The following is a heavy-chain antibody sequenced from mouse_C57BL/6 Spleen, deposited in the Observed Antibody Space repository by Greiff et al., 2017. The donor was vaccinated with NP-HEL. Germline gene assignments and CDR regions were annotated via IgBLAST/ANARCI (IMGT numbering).Heavy chain of an antibody. D-gene: IGHD4-1*01. V-gene: IGHV5-16*01. J-gene: IGHJ2*01. CDR2: INYDGSST. CDR1: GFTFSDYY. Sequence: EVKLMESEGGLVQPGSSMKLSCTASGFTFSDYYMAWVRQVPEKGLEWVANINYDGSSTYYLDSLKSRFIISRDNAKNLLYLQMSSLKSEDTATYYCARGTWADYWGQGTTLTVSS. CDR3: ARGTWADY.